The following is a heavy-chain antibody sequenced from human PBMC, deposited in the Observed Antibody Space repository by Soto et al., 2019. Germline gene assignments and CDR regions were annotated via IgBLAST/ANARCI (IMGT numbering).Heavy chain of an antibody. V-gene: IGHV3-23*01. CDR3: DHNRGYAVFDDYDF. Sequence: RLSXRLSGSSSVFTCISYAIILFRHAPGKGLEFVSAISGSGSDTYHAESVKGWFTISRDNSISMLYLQTNSLRTEDTAVYYCDHNRGYAVFDDYDFWGQGPMV. D-gene: IGHD5-12*01. CDR1: VFTCISYA. CDR2: ISGSGSDT. J-gene: IGHJ3*01.